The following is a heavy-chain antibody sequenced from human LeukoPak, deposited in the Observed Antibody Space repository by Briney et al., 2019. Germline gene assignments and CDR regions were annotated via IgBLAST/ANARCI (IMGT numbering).Heavy chain of an antibody. D-gene: IGHD3-3*01. J-gene: IGHJ3*02. CDR3: ARAAPLRFLDPGAFDI. Sequence: GGSLRLSCAASGFTFDDYGMSWVRQAPGKGLEWVSGINWNGGSIGYADSVKGRFTISRDNAKNSLYLQMNSLRAEDTALYHCARAAPLRFLDPGAFDIWGQGTMVTVSS. V-gene: IGHV3-20*01. CDR2: INWNGGSI. CDR1: GFTFDDYG.